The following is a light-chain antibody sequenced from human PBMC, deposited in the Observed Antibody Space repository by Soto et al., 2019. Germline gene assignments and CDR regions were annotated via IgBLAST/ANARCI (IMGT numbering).Light chain of an antibody. CDR2: DAS. J-gene: IGKJ1*01. CDR3: KQYNSYSWT. CDR1: QSISSW. V-gene: IGKV1-5*01. Sequence: DIQMTQSPSTLSASVGDRVTITCRASQSISSWLAWYQQKPGKAPKLLIYDASILESGVPSRFSGSGSGKEFTLTISSLQPDDFATYYCKQYNSYSWTFGQGTKVEIK.